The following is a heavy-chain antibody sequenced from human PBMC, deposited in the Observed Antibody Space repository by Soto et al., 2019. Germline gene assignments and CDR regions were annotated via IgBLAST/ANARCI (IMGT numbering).Heavy chain of an antibody. Sequence: PSETLSLTCTVSGGSISSYYWSWIRQPPGKGLEWIGYIYYSGSTNYNPSLKSRVTISVDTSKNQFSLKLSSVTAADTAVYYWARDPGSPYGTWFDPIDKEPLRTV. CDR3: ARDPGSPYGTWFDP. D-gene: IGHD4-17*01. CDR1: GGSISSYY. J-gene: IGHJ5*02. V-gene: IGHV4-59*01. CDR2: IYYSGST.